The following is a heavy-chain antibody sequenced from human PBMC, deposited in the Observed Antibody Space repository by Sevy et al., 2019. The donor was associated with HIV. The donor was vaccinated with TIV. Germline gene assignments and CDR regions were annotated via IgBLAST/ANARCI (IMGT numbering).Heavy chain of an antibody. D-gene: IGHD3-22*01. V-gene: IGHV3-48*02. CDR1: GFTFNTYN. J-gene: IGHJ6*02. CDR3: ASSDATSRFGYYYFAMDF. CDR2: ISYTSTTI. Sequence: GGSLRLSCAVSGFTFNTYNMNWVRQAPGKGLEWVSYISYTSTTIYYADSVRGRFTISRDNAKNTLYLQMNSLRDEDTAVYYCASSDATSRFGYYYFAMDFWGQATSVTVSS.